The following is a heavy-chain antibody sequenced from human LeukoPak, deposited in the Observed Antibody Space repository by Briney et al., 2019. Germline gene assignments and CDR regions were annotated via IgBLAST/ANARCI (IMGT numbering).Heavy chain of an antibody. CDR3: ASPIAVAGAFDI. CDR1: GGTFSSYA. V-gene: IGHV1-69*04. Sequence: ASVKVSCKASGGTFSSYAISWVRQAPGQGLEWMGRIIPILGIANYAQKFQGRVTITADKSTSTAYMELSSLRSEDTAVYYCASPIAVAGAFDIWGQGTMVTVSS. D-gene: IGHD6-19*01. CDR2: IIPILGIA. J-gene: IGHJ3*02.